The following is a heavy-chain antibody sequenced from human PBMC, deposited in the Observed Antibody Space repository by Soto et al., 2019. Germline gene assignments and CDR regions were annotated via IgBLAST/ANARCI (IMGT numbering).Heavy chain of an antibody. CDR2: IKRDGSET. Sequence: GGSLRLSCAAPTFIFSTYWMTWVRQAPGKGLEWVANIKRDGSETHYADSVKGRFTISRDNAKNSLYLQMNSLRVEDTAVYYCAGDGNNWNDFDYWGQGTLVTVS. D-gene: IGHD1-20*01. CDR3: AGDGNNWNDFDY. V-gene: IGHV3-7*01. J-gene: IGHJ4*02. CDR1: TFIFSTYW.